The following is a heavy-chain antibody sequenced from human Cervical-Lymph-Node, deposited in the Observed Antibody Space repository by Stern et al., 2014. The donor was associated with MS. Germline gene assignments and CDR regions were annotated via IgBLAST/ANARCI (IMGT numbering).Heavy chain of an antibody. CDR1: GFTFSHYS. Sequence: EVHLVESGGGLVKPGESLRLSCDASGFTFSHYSLNWVRQAPGKGLEWISSISNNSTHTYCADAVEGRFTISRDSAKDSVSLHMVSLRAEDTAVYYCARARVGDYARSPHLDSWGQGTLVTVSS. CDR3: ARARVGDYARSPHLDS. D-gene: IGHD4-17*01. CDR2: ISNNSTHT. J-gene: IGHJ4*02. V-gene: IGHV3-21*01.